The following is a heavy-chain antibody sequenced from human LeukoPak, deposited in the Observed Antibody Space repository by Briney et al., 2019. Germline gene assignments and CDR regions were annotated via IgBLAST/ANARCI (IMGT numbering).Heavy chain of an antibody. CDR1: GYTFTGYY. Sequence: GASVTVSCKASGYTFTGYYMHWVRQAPGQGLEWMGWINPNSGGTNYAQKFQGRVTMTRDTSISTAYMELSRLSSDDTAVYYCSRDPYSSGWYNNWFDPWGQGTLVTVSS. V-gene: IGHV1-2*02. CDR3: SRDPYSSGWYNNWFDP. CDR2: INPNSGGT. D-gene: IGHD6-19*01. J-gene: IGHJ5*02.